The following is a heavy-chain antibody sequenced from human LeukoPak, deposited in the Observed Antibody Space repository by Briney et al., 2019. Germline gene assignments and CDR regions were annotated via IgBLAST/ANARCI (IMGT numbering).Heavy chain of an antibody. V-gene: IGHV3-53*01. CDR1: AFTASSNY. J-gene: IGHJ3*02. D-gene: IGHD2-2*01. CDR2: IYSGGST. Sequence: GGSLRLSCAASAFTASSNYMSWVRQAPGKGLEWVSVIYSGGSTYYADSVKGRFTISRDNSKNTLYLQMDSLTAEDTAVYYCARVGVVPAAIPDGFDIWGQGTMVTVSS. CDR3: ARVGVVPAAIPDGFDI.